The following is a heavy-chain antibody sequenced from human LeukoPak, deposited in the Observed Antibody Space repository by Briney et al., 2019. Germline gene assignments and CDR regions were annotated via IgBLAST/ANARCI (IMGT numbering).Heavy chain of an antibody. J-gene: IGHJ2*01. CDR3: ARVLEGSSGQHWYFDL. D-gene: IGHD6-19*01. CDR2: IDHSGST. CDR1: GGSFSGYY. Sequence: SETLSLTCAVYGGSFSGYYWSWIRQPPGKGLEWIGEIDHSGSTNYSPSLKSRVTISVDTSKNQFSLRLSSVTAADTAVYYCARVLEGSSGQHWYFDLWGRGTLVTVSS. V-gene: IGHV4-34*01.